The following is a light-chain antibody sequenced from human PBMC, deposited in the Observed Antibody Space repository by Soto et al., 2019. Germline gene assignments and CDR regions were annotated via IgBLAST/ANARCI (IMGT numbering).Light chain of an antibody. Sequence: ERVMTHSTATLGVSAGERATLSCRASQSVGSNLAWYQQKPGQAPRLLIFGASSGATGVPARFSCSWSGTECTPTITTLQSDDPAVHFCRHYDILPLTLGPGS. CDR3: RHYDILPLT. J-gene: IGKJ3*01. CDR2: GAS. CDR1: QSVGSN. V-gene: IGKV3-15*01.